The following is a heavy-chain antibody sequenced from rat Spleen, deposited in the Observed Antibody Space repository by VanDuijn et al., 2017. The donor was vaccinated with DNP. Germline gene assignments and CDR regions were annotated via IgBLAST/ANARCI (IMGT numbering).Heavy chain of an antibody. CDR3: ARHVLPLRVWDY. Sequence: EVQLVESGGGIVQPGRSLKLSCAASGFTFSDYYMAWVRQAPTKGLEWVAYITYDGAKTYYRDSVKGRFTISRDNAKSPLYLQMNSLRSEDMATYYCARHVLPLRVWDYWGQGVMVTVSS. J-gene: IGHJ2*01. V-gene: IGHV5-22*01. CDR1: GFTFSDYY. D-gene: IGHD1-4*01. CDR2: ITYDGAKT.